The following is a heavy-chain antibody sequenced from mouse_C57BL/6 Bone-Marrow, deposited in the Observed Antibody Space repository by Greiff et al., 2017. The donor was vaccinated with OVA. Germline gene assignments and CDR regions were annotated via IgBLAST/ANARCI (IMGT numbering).Heavy chain of an antibody. D-gene: IGHD2-5*01. V-gene: IGHV14-1*01. CDR1: GFNIKDYY. CDR3: TSSYYSNPFAY. J-gene: IGHJ3*01. CDR2: IDPEDGDT. Sequence: EVQGVESGAELVRPGASVKLSCTASGFNIKDYYMHWVKQRPEQGLEWIGRIDPEDGDTEYAPKFQGKATMTADTSSNTAYLQLSSLTSEDTAVYYCTSSYYSNPFAYWGQGTLVTVSA.